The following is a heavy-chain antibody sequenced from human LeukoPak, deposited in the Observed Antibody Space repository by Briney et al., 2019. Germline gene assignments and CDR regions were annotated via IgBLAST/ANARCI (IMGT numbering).Heavy chain of an antibody. J-gene: IGHJ5*02. V-gene: IGHV1-2*06. CDR2: INPNSGGT. Sequence: ASVKVSCKASGYTFTGYYMHWVRQAPGQGLEWMGRINPNSGGTNYAQKFQGRVTMTRDTSISTAYMELSRLRSDDTAVYYCASLGFGELLQEKWFDPWGQGTLVTVSS. D-gene: IGHD3-10*01. CDR3: ASLGFGELLQEKWFDP. CDR1: GYTFTGYY.